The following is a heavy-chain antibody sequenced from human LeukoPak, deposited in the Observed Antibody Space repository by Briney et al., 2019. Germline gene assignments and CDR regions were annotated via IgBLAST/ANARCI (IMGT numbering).Heavy chain of an antibody. CDR1: GGSISSSSFY. CDR2: IYYGGTT. CDR3: AAIREIASIYYWFDP. J-gene: IGHJ5*02. V-gene: IGHV4-39*01. Sequence: PSETLSLTCTVSGGSISSSSFYWGWIRQPPGKGLEWIGSIYYGGTTYYNPSLKSRVTISVDTSKNQFSLELSSVTAADTAVYYCAAIREIASIYYWFDPWGQGTLVTVSS. D-gene: IGHD2-21*01.